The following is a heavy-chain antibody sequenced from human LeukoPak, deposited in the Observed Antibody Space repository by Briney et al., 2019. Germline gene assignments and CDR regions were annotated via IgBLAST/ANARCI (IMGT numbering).Heavy chain of an antibody. J-gene: IGHJ4*02. CDR2: IYPGDSDT. V-gene: IGHV5-51*01. Sequence: GESLKIFCKASVFSFTNYWIAWVRQTPEKGLEWMGIIYPGDSDTRYNPSFQGQVTISADKSIKTAYPQWSSLKASDTAMYYCARRGGGNSGGFYFDYWGQGSMVTVSS. CDR3: ARRGGGNSGGFYFDY. CDR1: VFSFTNYW. D-gene: IGHD2-15*01.